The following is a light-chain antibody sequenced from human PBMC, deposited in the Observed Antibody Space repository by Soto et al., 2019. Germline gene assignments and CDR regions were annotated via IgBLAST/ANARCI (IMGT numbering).Light chain of an antibody. CDR2: KAS. V-gene: IGKV1-5*03. J-gene: IGKJ1*01. CDR1: QDIYNR. CDR3: QQYGGYSRT. Sequence: DIQMTQSPPTLSASVGDRVTISWRASQDIYNRLAWYQPKPGKAPNLLIYKASTSESGVPSRFSGSGSGTEFTLTISSLQPDDFATYYCQQYGGYSRTFGQGTKVDIK.